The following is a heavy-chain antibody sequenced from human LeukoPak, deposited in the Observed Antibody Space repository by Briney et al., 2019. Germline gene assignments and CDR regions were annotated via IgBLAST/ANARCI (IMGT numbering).Heavy chain of an antibody. CDR2: ISSSSSTI. Sequence: PGGSLRLSWAASGFNFSSYSMNWVRQSPGKGLEWVSYISSSSSTIYYADSVKGRFTISRDNAKNSLYLQMNSLRAEDTAVYYCARDQDSSSVDYWGQGTLVTVSS. CDR3: ARDQDSSSVDY. J-gene: IGHJ4*02. CDR1: GFNFSSYS. V-gene: IGHV3-48*01. D-gene: IGHD6-13*01.